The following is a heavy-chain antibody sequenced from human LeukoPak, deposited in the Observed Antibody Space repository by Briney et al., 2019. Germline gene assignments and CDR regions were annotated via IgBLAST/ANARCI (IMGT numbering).Heavy chain of an antibody. J-gene: IGHJ4*02. D-gene: IGHD6-13*01. CDR3: AKTRPLDSSSWSHGDY. V-gene: IGHV3-23*01. CDR1: GFTFSSYN. CDR2: ISGSGGST. Sequence: GGSLRLSCAASGFTFSSYNMNWVRQAPGKGLEWVSAISGSGGSTYYADSVKGRFTISRDNSKNTLYLQMNSLRAEDTAVYYCAKTRPLDSSSWSHGDYWGQGTLVTVSS.